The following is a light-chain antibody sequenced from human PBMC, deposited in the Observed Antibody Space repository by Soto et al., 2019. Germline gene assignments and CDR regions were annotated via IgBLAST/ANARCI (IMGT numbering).Light chain of an antibody. CDR3: QQYYNWPLT. CDR1: QSFSSN. CDR2: GTS. J-gene: IGKJ4*01. V-gene: IGKV3-15*01. Sequence: ELVMTQSPATLSVSPGERATLSCRARQSFSSNVAWYQQKPGQXPRXXIYGTSTRVTGIPARFSGSGSGTEFALTISSLQSEDFAVYYCQQYYNWPLTFGEGTKVDIK.